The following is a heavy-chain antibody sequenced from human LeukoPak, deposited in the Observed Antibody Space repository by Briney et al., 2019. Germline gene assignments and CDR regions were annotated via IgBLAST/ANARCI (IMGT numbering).Heavy chain of an antibody. D-gene: IGHD2-2*01. CDR3: ARDIVVVAAPGSNFDY. V-gene: IGHV1-18*01. CDR1: GYTFTSYG. CDR2: ISAYNGNT. Sequence: ASVKVSCKASGYTFTSYGIIWVRQAPGQGLEWMGWISAYNGNTNYAQKLQGRVTMTTDTSTSTAYMELRSLRSDDTAVYYCARDIVVVAAPGSNFDYWGQGTLVTVSS. J-gene: IGHJ4*02.